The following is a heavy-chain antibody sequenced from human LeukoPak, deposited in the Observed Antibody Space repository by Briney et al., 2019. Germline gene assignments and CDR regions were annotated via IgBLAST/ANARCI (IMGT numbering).Heavy chain of an antibody. CDR3: ARGPQGTWIQLWKFDY. CDR1: GGSFSGYY. J-gene: IGHJ4*02. D-gene: IGHD5-18*01. Sequence: PSETLSLTCAVYGGSFSGYYWSWIRQPPGKGLEWIGEINHSGSTNYNLSLKSRVTISVDTSKNQFSLKLSSVTAADTAVYYCARGPQGTWIQLWKFDYWGQGTLVTVSS. CDR2: INHSGST. V-gene: IGHV4-34*01.